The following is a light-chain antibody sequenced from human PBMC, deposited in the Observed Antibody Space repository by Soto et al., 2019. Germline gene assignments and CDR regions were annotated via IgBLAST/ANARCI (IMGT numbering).Light chain of an antibody. CDR1: QSVVYSEGHAY. J-gene: IGKJ1*01. CDR2: TVS. Sequence: DVVMTPSPPSLAVTLGQSASISCRSSQSVVYSEGHAYSNWFHQRPGQSPRRLIYTVSNRDSGVPDRFSGGGSGTDFTLKISRVEAEDVGIYYCMQGTHWPPTFGQGTKVEI. CDR3: MQGTHWPPT. V-gene: IGKV2-30*01.